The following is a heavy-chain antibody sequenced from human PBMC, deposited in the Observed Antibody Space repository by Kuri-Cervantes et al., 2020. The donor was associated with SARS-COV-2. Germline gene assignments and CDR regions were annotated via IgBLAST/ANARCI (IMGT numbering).Heavy chain of an antibody. Sequence: ASVKVSCKASGYTFTNYYVHWVRQAPGQGLEWMGWINPRSGGTKSAQKFQIRVTMTRDTSITTAYLEMNSLTSDDTAVYYCARLRQLEEGYWGQGTLVTVSS. CDR2: INPRSGGT. CDR1: GYTFTNYY. CDR3: ARLRQLEEGY. D-gene: IGHD1-1*01. V-gene: IGHV1-2*02. J-gene: IGHJ4*02.